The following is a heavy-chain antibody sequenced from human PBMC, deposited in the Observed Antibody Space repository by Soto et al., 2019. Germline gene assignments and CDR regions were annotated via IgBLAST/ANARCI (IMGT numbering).Heavy chain of an antibody. CDR1: GFTFSSYA. Sequence: GGSLRLSCAASGFTFSSYAMSWVRQAPGKGLEWVSTISGSGSSTYYVDSVKGRFTISRDNSKNALYLQMNSLRSEDTAVYYCAADLQLWLVGYYGMDVWGQGTTVTGS. V-gene: IGHV3-23*01. D-gene: IGHD5-18*01. CDR2: ISGSGSST. CDR3: AADLQLWLVGYYGMDV. J-gene: IGHJ6*02.